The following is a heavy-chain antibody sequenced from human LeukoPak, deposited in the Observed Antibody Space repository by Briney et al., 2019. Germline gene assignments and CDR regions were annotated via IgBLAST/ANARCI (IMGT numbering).Heavy chain of an antibody. CDR1: GFTFTRYP. J-gene: IGHJ6*03. D-gene: IGHD1-26*01. CDR3: AREELESYYYMDV. Sequence: GGSLRLSCAASGFTFTRYPMHWVRQAPGKGLEWVALISYDGSNKYYADSVKGRVTISRDNSKNTLYLQMNSLRAEDTAVYYCAREELESYYYMDVWGKGTTVTVSS. CDR2: ISYDGSNK. V-gene: IGHV3-30-3*01.